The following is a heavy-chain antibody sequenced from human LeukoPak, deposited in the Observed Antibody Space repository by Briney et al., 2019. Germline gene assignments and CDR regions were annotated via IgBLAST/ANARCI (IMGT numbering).Heavy chain of an antibody. J-gene: IGHJ5*02. CDR3: ARGDILTGYYPNWFDP. CDR1: GYTFTGYY. CDR2: INPNSGGT. D-gene: IGHD3-9*01. V-gene: IGHV1-2*04. Sequence: ASVKVSCKASGYTFTGYYMHWVRQAPGQGLEWMGWINPNSGGTNYAQKFQGWVTMTRDTSISTAYMELSRLRSDDTAVYYCARGDILTGYYPNWFDPWGQGTLVTVSS.